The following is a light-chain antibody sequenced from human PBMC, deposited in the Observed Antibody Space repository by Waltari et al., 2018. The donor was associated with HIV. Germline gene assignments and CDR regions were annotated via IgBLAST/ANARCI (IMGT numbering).Light chain of an antibody. Sequence: DIQMTQSPSSLSASVGDRVTITCQASQDISNYLNWYKQKPGKAPKLLIYDASNLETRVPSRFSGSGSGTDFTFTISSLQPEDIATYYCQQYDNLPITFGQGTRLETK. CDR1: QDISNY. CDR3: QQYDNLPIT. V-gene: IGKV1-33*01. CDR2: DAS. J-gene: IGKJ5*01.